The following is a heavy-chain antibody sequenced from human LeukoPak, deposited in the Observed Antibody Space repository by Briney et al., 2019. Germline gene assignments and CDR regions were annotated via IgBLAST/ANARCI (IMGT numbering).Heavy chain of an antibody. V-gene: IGHV3-30*01. J-gene: IGHJ6*03. Sequence: WGSLRLSCAASGFTFSSYAMHWVRQAPGQGLAWVAVISYDGSNKYYADSVKGRFTISRDNSKNTLYLQMNSLRAEDTAVYYCAREAVVVVPAAAPYYYYYMDVWGKGTTVTVSS. D-gene: IGHD2-2*01. CDR3: AREAVVVVPAAAPYYYYYMDV. CDR1: GFTFSSYA. CDR2: ISYDGSNK.